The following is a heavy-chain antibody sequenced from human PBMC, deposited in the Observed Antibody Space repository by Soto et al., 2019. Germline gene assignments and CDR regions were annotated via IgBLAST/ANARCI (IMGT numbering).Heavy chain of an antibody. J-gene: IGHJ6*02. Sequence: PGGSLRLSCAASGFTFSSYAMSWVRQAPGKGLEWVSAISGSGGSTYYADSVKGRFTISRDNSKNTLYLQMNSLRAEDTAVYYCAKDLVANFDWLSNYYYYGMDVWGQGTTVTVSS. CDR1: GFTFSSYA. CDR3: AKDLVANFDWLSNYYYYGMDV. CDR2: ISGSGGST. V-gene: IGHV3-23*01. D-gene: IGHD3-9*01.